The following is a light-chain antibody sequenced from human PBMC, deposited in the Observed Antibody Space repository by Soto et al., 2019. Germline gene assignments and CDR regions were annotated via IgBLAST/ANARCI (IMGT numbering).Light chain of an antibody. CDR2: EVS. Sequence: QSALTQPASVSGSPGQSITISCTGTSNDLGAYNYVSWYQQHPGKAPKLMIYEVSNRPSGVSDRFSGSKSDNTASLTISGLQADDEADYYCSSYTTTSSWVFGGGTQLTVL. V-gene: IGLV2-14*01. CDR3: SSYTTTSSWV. CDR1: SNDLGAYNY. J-gene: IGLJ3*02.